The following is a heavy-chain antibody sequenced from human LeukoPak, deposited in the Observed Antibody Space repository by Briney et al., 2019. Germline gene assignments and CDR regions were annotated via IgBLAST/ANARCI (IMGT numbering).Heavy chain of an antibody. CDR1: GFTFTICA. CDR3: ARGGGYDGLYFDY. V-gene: IGHV3-23*01. CDR2: ISGSGGST. Sequence: PGGSLRLSCAASGFTFTICAMNWVRQAPGKGLEWVSGISGSGGSTYYADSVKGRFTISRDNSKNTLYLQMNSLRAEDAAVYYCARGGGYDGLYFDYWGQGTLVTVPS. D-gene: IGHD6-19*01. J-gene: IGHJ4*02.